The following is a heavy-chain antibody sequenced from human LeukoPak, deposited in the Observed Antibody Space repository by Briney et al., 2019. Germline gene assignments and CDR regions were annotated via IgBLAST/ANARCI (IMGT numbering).Heavy chain of an antibody. CDR2: IYYSGST. V-gene: IGHV4-39*07. CDR3: ASGIAARPPYFDY. J-gene: IGHJ4*02. D-gene: IGHD6-6*01. Sequence: SETLSLTCTVSGGSISSSSYYWGWIRQPPGKGLEWIGSIYYSGSTYYNPSLKSRVTISVDTSKNQFSLKLSSVTAVDTAVYYCASGIAARPPYFDYWGQGTLVTVSS. CDR1: GGSISSSSYY.